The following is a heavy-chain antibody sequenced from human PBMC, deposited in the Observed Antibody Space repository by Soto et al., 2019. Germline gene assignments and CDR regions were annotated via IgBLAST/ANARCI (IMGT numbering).Heavy chain of an antibody. D-gene: IGHD2-2*01. CDR3: ARSAQLLSGYVDWFDP. CDR2: INHSGST. CDR1: GGSFSGYY. Sequence: SETLSLTCAVYGGSFSGYYWSWIRQPPGKGLEWIGEINHSGSTNYNPSLKSQVTVSVDTSKNQFSLKLGSVTAADTAVYYCARSAQLLSGYVDWFDPWGQGTLVTVSS. V-gene: IGHV4-34*01. J-gene: IGHJ5*02.